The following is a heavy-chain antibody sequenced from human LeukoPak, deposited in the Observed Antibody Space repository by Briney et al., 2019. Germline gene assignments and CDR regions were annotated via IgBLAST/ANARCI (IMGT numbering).Heavy chain of an antibody. Sequence: PGGSLRLSCAASGFTFSNYAMSWVRQAPGKGLEWVSAISGSGGGTNYADSVKGRFTISRDNSKNTLYLQMNSLRAEDTAVYYCAKDPSGWYDHYFEYWGRGTLVTVSS. V-gene: IGHV3-23*01. CDR1: GFTFSNYA. D-gene: IGHD6-19*01. CDR3: AKDPSGWYDHYFEY. J-gene: IGHJ4*02. CDR2: ISGSGGGT.